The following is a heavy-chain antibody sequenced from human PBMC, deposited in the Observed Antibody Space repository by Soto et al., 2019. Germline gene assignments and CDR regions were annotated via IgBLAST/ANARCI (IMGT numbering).Heavy chain of an antibody. CDR2: IYYSGST. V-gene: IGHV4-30-4*01. Sequence: PSETLSLTCTVSGGSISSGDYYWSWIRQPPGKGLEWIGYIYYSGSTYYNPSLKSRVTISVDTSKNQFSLKLSSVTAADTAVYYCARVLVVVAAYNNWFDPWGQGTLVTVSS. J-gene: IGHJ5*02. CDR3: ARVLVVVAAYNNWFDP. D-gene: IGHD2-15*01. CDR1: GGSISSGDYY.